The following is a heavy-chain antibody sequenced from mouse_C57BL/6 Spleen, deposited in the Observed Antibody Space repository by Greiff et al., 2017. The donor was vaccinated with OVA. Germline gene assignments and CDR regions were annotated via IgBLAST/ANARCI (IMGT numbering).Heavy chain of an antibody. CDR1: GFSLTSYA. CDR3: ARRGLYDHEGGYYFDY. CDR2: IWTGGGT. D-gene: IGHD2-4*01. J-gene: IGHJ2*01. Sequence: QVQLKESGPGLVAPSQSLSITCTVSGFSLTSYAISWVRQPPGKGLEWLGVIWTGGGTNYNSALKPRLSISKDNSKSQVFLKMNSLQTDDTARYYCARRGLYDHEGGYYFDYWGQGTTLTVSS. V-gene: IGHV2-9-1*01.